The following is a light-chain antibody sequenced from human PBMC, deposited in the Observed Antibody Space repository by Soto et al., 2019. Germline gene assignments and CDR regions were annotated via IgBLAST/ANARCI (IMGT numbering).Light chain of an antibody. Sequence: QSALTQPASVSGSPGQSITISCTGTSSDIGGYNYVSWYQHHPGKAPKLMIYEVSNRPSGVSNRFSGSKSGNTASLTISGLQAEDEADYYCSSYTSSTTRVFGTGTKLTLL. CDR3: SSYTSSTTRV. J-gene: IGLJ1*01. V-gene: IGLV2-14*01. CDR2: EVS. CDR1: SSDIGGYNY.